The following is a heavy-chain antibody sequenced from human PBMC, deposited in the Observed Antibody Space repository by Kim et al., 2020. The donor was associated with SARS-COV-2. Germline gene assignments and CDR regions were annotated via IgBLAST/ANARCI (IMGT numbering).Heavy chain of an antibody. Sequence: VKSRITINPDTSKNQFSLQLNSVTPEDTAVYYCAREGGDIVVVPAAEFDYWGQGTLVTVSS. CDR3: AREGGDIVVVPAAEFDY. V-gene: IGHV6-1*01. J-gene: IGHJ4*02. D-gene: IGHD2-2*01.